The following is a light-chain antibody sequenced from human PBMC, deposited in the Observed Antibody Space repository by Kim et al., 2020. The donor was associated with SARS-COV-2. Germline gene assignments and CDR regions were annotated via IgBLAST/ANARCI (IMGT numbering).Light chain of an antibody. CDR3: SSYTGSSVV. J-gene: IGLJ2*01. CDR2: EVT. V-gene: IGLV2-18*02. CDR1: SSDVGSFNR. Sequence: QSALTQPHSVSGSPGQSVTISCTGTSSDVGSFNRVSWYQQHPGTAPKLLIYEVTNRPSGVPDRFSGSKSGNTASLTISGLQAEDEADYYCSSYTGSSVVFGGGTQLTVL.